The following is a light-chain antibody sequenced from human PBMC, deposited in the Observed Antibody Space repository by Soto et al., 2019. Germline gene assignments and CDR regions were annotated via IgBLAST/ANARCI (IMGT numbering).Light chain of an antibody. CDR2: KAS. CDR1: QSISSW. J-gene: IGKJ2*01. Sequence: DIQMTQSPSILSASVGDTVNITCRASQSISSWLAWYQQKPGKAPKLLIYKASTLESGVPSRFTGSGSGTEFTLTISSLQPDDFATYYCQQYDNFVPTFGQGTWLEIK. V-gene: IGKV1-5*03. CDR3: QQYDNFVPT.